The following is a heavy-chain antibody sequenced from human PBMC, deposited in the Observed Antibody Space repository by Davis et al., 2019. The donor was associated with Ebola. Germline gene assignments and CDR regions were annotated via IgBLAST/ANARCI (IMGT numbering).Heavy chain of an antibody. D-gene: IGHD2-2*01. CDR2: TYYRSKWYN. Sequence: HSQTLSLTCAISGDSVSSNSAAWNWIRQSPSRGLEWLGRTYYRSKWYNDYAVSVKSRITINPDTSKNQFSLQLNSVTPEDTAVYYCARELRIVPLPYYYDGRLGPRDHGHRLL. J-gene: IGHJ6*02. V-gene: IGHV6-1*01. CDR1: GDSVSSNSAA. CDR3: ARELRIVPLPYYYDGR.